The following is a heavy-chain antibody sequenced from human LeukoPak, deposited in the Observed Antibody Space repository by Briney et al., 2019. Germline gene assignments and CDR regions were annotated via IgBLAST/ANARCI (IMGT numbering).Heavy chain of an antibody. V-gene: IGHV3-33*01. CDR1: GFTFSSHG. D-gene: IGHD6-19*01. CDR3: AGSIAVAGTIDY. Sequence: GGSLRLSCAASGFTFSSHGMHWVRQAPGKGLEWVAVIWYDGSNKYYADSVKGRFTIARDNSKNTLYLQMNSLRVEDTAVYYCAGSIAVAGTIDYWGQGTLVTVSS. CDR2: IWYDGSNK. J-gene: IGHJ4*02.